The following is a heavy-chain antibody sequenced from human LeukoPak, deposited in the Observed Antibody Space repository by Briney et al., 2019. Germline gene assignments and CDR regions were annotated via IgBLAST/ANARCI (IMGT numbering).Heavy chain of an antibody. J-gene: IGHJ4*02. CDR1: GGSISSSSYY. Sequence: SETLSLTCTVSGGSISSSSYYWGWIRQPPGKGLEWIGSIYYSGSTYYNPSLKSRVTISVDTSKNQFSLKLSSVTAADTAVYYCARRTVQEGASRYFDYWGQGTLVTVSS. V-gene: IGHV4-39*01. D-gene: IGHD1-26*01. CDR2: IYYSGST. CDR3: ARRTVQEGASRYFDY.